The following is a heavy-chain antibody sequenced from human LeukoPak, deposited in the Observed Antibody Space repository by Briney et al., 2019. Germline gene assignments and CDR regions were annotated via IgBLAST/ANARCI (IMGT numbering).Heavy chain of an antibody. CDR2: IYTSGST. CDR1: GGSISSYY. CDR3: ARQRRDGYRIGY. J-gene: IGHJ4*02. Sequence: SETLSLTCTVSGGSISSYYWSWIRQPPGKGLEWIGYIYTSGSTNYNPSLKSRVTISVDTSKNQFSLKLSSVTAADTAVYYCARQRRDGYRIGYWGQGTLVTVSS. V-gene: IGHV4-4*09. D-gene: IGHD5-24*01.